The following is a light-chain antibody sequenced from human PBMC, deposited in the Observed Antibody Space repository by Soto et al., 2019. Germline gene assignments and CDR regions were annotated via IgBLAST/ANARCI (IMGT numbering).Light chain of an antibody. CDR2: GAS. Sequence: EIVLTQSPGTLSLSAGERATLSSRAIQSVSSSYLAWYQQNPGQAPRLLIYGASRRATGIPDRFSGSGSGTDFTLTISRLEPEDFAVYYCQQYGSSPNTFGQGTKLEIK. V-gene: IGKV3-20*01. CDR3: QQYGSSPNT. J-gene: IGKJ2*01. CDR1: QSVSSSY.